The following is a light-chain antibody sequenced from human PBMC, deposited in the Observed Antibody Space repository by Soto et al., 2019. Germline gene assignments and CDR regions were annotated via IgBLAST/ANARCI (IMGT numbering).Light chain of an antibody. Sequence: EIVLTQSPGTLSLSPGERATLSCRGTESVSSNYLAWYQQKPGQAPRVLIYGASIRATGIPDRFSGSGSETDFTLTISRLEPEDFAVYYCQQYGTSPRTFGQGTKVEIK. V-gene: IGKV3-20*01. CDR1: ESVSSNY. J-gene: IGKJ1*01. CDR2: GAS. CDR3: QQYGTSPRT.